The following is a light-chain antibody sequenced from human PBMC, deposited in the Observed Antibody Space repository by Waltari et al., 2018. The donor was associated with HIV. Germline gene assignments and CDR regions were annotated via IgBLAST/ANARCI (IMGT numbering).Light chain of an antibody. V-gene: IGLV2-23*02. CDR2: EVT. J-gene: IGLJ2*01. CDR1: SSDVGSYNV. CDR3: SSYAGGTTYV. Sequence: QSALTQPASVSGSPGQSITISCTGTSSDVGSYNVVSWFQQHPGKAPKVRIYEVTERPAGVPKRFSGSKSGNTASLTISGLQAEDEADYYCSSYAGGTTYVFGGGTRLTVL.